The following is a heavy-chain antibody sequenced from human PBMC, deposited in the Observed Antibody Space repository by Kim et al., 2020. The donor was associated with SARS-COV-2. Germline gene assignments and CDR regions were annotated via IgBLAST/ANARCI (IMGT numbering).Heavy chain of an antibody. J-gene: IGHJ3*02. V-gene: IGHV3-7*01. D-gene: IGHD1-20*01. CDR3: ARDNNIGAFDI. CDR2: K. Sequence: KYYGDSGKGRFPSSRDDAKNSLYLQMNSLRAEDTAVYYCARDNNIGAFDIWGQGTMVTVSS.